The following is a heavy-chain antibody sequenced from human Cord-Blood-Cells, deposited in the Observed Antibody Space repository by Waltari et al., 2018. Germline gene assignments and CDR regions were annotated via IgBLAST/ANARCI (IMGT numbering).Heavy chain of an antibody. CDR1: GGSFSGYY. D-gene: IGHD3-10*01. Sequence: QVQLQQWGAGLLKPSETLSLTCAVYGGSFSGYYWSWIRQPPGKGLEWIGEINHSGSTNYNPSPKSRVTISVDTSKNQFSLKLSSVTAADTAVYYCASYSVNGVGSGWGQGTLVTVSS. V-gene: IGHV4-34*01. J-gene: IGHJ4*02. CDR2: INHSGST. CDR3: ASYSVNGVGSG.